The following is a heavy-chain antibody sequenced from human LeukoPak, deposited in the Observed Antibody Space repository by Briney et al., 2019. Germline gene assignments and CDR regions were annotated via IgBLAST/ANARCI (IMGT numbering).Heavy chain of an antibody. CDR1: GFTFSSYA. J-gene: IGHJ4*02. Sequence: GGSLRLSCAASGFTFSSYAMSWVRQAPGKGLEWVSGISTSGGSTSYADSVKGRFTISRDNPRNTLYMQMNSLRAEDTALYYCAIMHPYYDGSGYWVQWGQGTLVTDSS. CDR3: AIMHPYYDGSGYWVQ. V-gene: IGHV3-23*01. CDR2: ISTSGGST. D-gene: IGHD3-22*01.